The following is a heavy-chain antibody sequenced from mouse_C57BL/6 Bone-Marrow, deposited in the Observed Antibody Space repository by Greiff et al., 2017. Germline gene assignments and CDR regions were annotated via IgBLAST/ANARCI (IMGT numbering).Heavy chain of an antibody. CDR2: IHPNSGST. Sequence: QVQLKQPGAELVKPGASVKLSCKASGYTFTSYWMHWVKQRPGQGLEWIGMIHPNSGSTNYNEKFKSKATLTVDKSSSTAYMQLSSLTSEDSAVYYCARAGNWDRDWFAYWGQGTLVTVSA. CDR1: GYTFTSYW. J-gene: IGHJ3*01. D-gene: IGHD4-1*01. CDR3: ARAGNWDRDWFAY. V-gene: IGHV1-64*01.